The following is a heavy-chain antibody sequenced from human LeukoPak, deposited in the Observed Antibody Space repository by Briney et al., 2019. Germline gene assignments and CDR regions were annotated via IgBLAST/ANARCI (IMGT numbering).Heavy chain of an antibody. Sequence: GGSLRLSCAASGFTFSSYSINWVRQAPGKGLEWLSYISSSSRTISYADSLKGRFTVSRDNAKKSLDLQMNSLRVEDTAGYYWARVGTSGWTSDYWGQGTLVTGSS. D-gene: IGHD6-19*01. J-gene: IGHJ4*02. CDR1: GFTFSSYS. CDR2: ISSSSRTI. CDR3: ARVGTSGWTSDY. V-gene: IGHV3-48*04.